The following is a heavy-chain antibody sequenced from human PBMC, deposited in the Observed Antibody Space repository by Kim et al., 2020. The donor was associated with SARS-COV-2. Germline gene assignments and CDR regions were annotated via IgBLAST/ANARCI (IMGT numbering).Heavy chain of an antibody. V-gene: IGHV3-48*02. Sequence: SIMYHADSVEGRFTISRDKAKNSVSLQMNSLREEDTAMYYCASRGYYIDFWGQGTLVTVSS. J-gene: IGHJ4*02. D-gene: IGHD2-15*01. CDR2: SIM. CDR3: ASRGYYIDF.